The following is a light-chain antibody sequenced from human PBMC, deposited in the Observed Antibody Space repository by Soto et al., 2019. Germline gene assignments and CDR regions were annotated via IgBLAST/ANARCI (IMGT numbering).Light chain of an antibody. J-gene: IGLJ1*01. CDR3: SSYTGSSNFV. CDR2: EVT. V-gene: IGLV2-8*01. CDR1: TSDFGNYNF. Sequence: QSALTQSPSASGSPGQSVTISCTGTTSDFGNYNFVSWYQQHPGEAPKLLIYEVTKRPSGVPDRFSGSKSGNTASLTVSGLQAEDEADYYCSSYTGSSNFVFGTGTKLTVL.